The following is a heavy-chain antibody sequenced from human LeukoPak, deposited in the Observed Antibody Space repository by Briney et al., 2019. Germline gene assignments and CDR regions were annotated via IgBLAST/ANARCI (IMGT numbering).Heavy chain of an antibody. CDR1: GYTFTGYY. CDR2: INPNSGGT. V-gene: IGHV1-2*02. Sequence: ASVNVSCKASGYTFTGYYMHWVRQAPGQGLEWMGWINPNSGGTNYAQKFQGRVTMTRDTSISTAYMELSRLRSDDTAVYYCARGLVPFGAEYWFDPWGQGTLVTVSS. D-gene: IGHD3-16*01. CDR3: ARGLVPFGAEYWFDP. J-gene: IGHJ5*02.